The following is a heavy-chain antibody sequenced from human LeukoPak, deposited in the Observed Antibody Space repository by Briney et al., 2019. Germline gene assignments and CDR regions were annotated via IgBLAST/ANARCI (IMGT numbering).Heavy chain of an antibody. J-gene: IGHJ6*02. CDR3: ARDLIVVVPAAIMDYYGMDV. Sequence: PSETLSLTCTVSGGSISSGDYYWSWIRQPAGKGLEWIGRIYTSGSTNYNPSLKSRVTMSVDTSKNQFSLKLSSVTAADTAVYYCARDLIVVVPAAIMDYYGMDVWGQGTTVTVSS. V-gene: IGHV4-61*02. D-gene: IGHD2-2*01. CDR2: IYTSGST. CDR1: GGSISSGDYY.